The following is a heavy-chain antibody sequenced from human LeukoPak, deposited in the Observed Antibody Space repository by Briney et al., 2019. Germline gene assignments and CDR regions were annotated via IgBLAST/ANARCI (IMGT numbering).Heavy chain of an antibody. CDR3: ARGRPHGNDY. Sequence: GGSLRVSCAASGFTFSSYWMNWGRHAPGEGLVWVSRIASGGSSTTYADSVNGRFSTSRDNAKNTLYLQMNSLRVEATAVYYCARGRPHGNDYWGQGTLVTVSS. CDR2: IASGGSST. D-gene: IGHD4-23*01. CDR1: GFTFSSYW. J-gene: IGHJ4*02. V-gene: IGHV3-74*01.